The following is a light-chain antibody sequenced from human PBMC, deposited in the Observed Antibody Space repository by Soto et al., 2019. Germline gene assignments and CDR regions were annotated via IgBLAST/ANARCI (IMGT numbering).Light chain of an antibody. CDR1: QSVSSY. CDR2: NAA. J-gene: IGKJ1*01. CDR3: QQRSKWPT. Sequence: EIVMTHSPATLSVSPGERATLSCRASQSVSSYFAWYQQKPGQAPRLLIYNAANRATGIPARFSGSGSGTDSTITISSLEPEDFAVYYCQQRSKWPTFGQGTKVDIK. V-gene: IGKV3-11*01.